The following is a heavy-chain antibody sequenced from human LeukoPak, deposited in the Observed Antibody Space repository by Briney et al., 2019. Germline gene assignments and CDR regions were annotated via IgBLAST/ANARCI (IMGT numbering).Heavy chain of an antibody. CDR3: ARDGYYYDSSGGGHFDY. V-gene: IGHV4-59*12. CDR2: IYYSGST. J-gene: IGHJ4*02. Sequence: SETLSLTCTVSGGSISNYYWSWIRQPPGKGLEWIGYIYYSGSTNYNPSLKSRVTMSVDTSKNQFSLKLSSVTAADTAVYYCARDGYYYDSSGGGHFDYWGQGTLVTVSS. CDR1: GGSISNYY. D-gene: IGHD3-22*01.